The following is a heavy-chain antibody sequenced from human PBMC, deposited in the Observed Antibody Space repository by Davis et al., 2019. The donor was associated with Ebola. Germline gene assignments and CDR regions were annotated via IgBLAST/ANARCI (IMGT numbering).Heavy chain of an antibody. D-gene: IGHD1-1*01. Sequence: GGSLRLSCAASGFTFGNAWMSWVRQAPGKGLEWVGRIKSKTDGGTTDYAAPVKGRFTISRDDSKNTLYLQMNSLKTEDTAVYYCTTSGTTGGGYYYYYYMDVWGKGTTVTVSS. CDR2: IKSKTDGGTT. J-gene: IGHJ6*03. CDR3: TTSGTTGGGYYYYYYMDV. V-gene: IGHV3-15*01. CDR1: GFTFGNAW.